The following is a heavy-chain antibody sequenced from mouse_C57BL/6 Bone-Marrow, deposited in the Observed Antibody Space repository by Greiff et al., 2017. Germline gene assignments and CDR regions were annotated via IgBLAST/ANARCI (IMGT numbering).Heavy chain of an antibody. J-gene: IGHJ2*01. CDR3: TRLGGSGYGY. CDR1: GYTFTDYE. Sequence: QVQLQQSGAELVRPGASVTLSCKASGYTFTDYEMHWVKQTPVHGLEWIGAIDPETGGTAYNQKFKGKAILTADKSSSTAYMELRSLTSEDSAVYYCTRLGGSGYGYWGQGTTLTVSS. CDR2: IDPETGGT. V-gene: IGHV1-15*01. D-gene: IGHD3-2*02.